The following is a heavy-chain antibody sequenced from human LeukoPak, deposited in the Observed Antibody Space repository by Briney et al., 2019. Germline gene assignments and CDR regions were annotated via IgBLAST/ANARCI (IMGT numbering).Heavy chain of an antibody. D-gene: IGHD3-22*01. Sequence: GGSLRLSCAASGFTFSSYAMSWVRQAPGKWLEWVSAISGSGGSTYYADSVKGRFTISRDNSKNTLYLQMNSLRAEDTAVYYCAKLLMILNWFDPWGQGALVTVSS. V-gene: IGHV3-23*01. CDR2: ISGSGGST. CDR3: AKLLMILNWFDP. CDR1: GFTFSSYA. J-gene: IGHJ5*02.